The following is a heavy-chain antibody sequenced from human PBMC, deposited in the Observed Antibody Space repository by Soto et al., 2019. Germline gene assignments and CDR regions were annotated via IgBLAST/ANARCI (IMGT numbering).Heavy chain of an antibody. J-gene: IGHJ3*02. CDR2: IRSKTDGGTT. CDR1: GITFSNAW. V-gene: IGHV3-15*01. D-gene: IGHD1-26*01. Sequence: EVQLVESGGGLVEPGGSLRLSCAASGITFSNAWMNWVRKAPGKGLEYIGRIRSKTDGGTTEYAAPVEGRFTVSRDDSKNTLYLQMSRLKTEDTSVYYCTTTRPGTNVFDNWGQGILVSVSS. CDR3: TTTRPGTNVFDN.